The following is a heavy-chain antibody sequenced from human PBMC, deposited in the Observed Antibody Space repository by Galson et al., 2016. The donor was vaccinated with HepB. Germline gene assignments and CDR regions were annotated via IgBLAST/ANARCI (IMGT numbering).Heavy chain of an antibody. J-gene: IGHJ4*02. V-gene: IGHV3-48*03. D-gene: IGHD6-13*01. CDR2: ISPSDGIT. CDR1: GFTFSSYE. Sequence: SLRLSCAASGFTFSSYEMHWVRQAPGKGLEWVAYISPSDGITYYPDSVKGRFTISRDNAKNSLYLQMNGLRAEDTAVYYCARDSATADSPRFDYWGQGTLVTVSS. CDR3: ARDSATADSPRFDY.